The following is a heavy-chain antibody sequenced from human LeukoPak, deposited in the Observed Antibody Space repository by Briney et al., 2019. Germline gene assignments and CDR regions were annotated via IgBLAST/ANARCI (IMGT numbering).Heavy chain of an antibody. J-gene: IGHJ3*02. CDR2: IKQDGSEK. Sequence: GGSLRLSCAASGFTFSSYWMSWVRQAPGKGLEWVANIKQDGSEKYYVDSVKGRFTISRDNAENSLYLQMNSLRAEDTAVYYCARVPVCSGGSCYSVYTFDIWGQRTMVTVSS. V-gene: IGHV3-7*01. CDR1: GFTFSSYW. CDR3: ARVPVCSGGSCYSVYTFDI. D-gene: IGHD2-15*01.